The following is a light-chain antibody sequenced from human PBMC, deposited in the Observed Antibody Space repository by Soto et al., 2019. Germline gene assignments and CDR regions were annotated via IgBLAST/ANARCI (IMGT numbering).Light chain of an antibody. J-gene: IGKJ1*01. Sequence: EIVLTQSPGTLSLSPGERATLSCWASQSISSNYLAWYQQKPGQPPRLLISGSSIRATGIPKRFSGSASGTNFTLTISSLEPEDFAVYYCQQRSNWPQTFGQGTKVDIK. CDR3: QQRSNWPQT. V-gene: IGKV3D-20*02. CDR2: GSS. CDR1: QSISSNY.